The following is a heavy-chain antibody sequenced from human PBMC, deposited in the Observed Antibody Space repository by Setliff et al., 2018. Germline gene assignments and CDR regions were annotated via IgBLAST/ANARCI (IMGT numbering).Heavy chain of an antibody. J-gene: IGHJ5*02. CDR2: INSSGGST. Sequence: GWVKVSCKAARYTFTSYYMHGVRQAPGQGLEWMGIINSSGGSTSYAQKFQGRVTMTRDTSISTAYMELNSLQYEDTAVYYCARGKWFRLDKSPWSNWFDPWGQGTLVTVSS. CDR1: RYTFTSYY. CDR3: ARGKWFRLDKSPWSNWFDP. D-gene: IGHD5-12*01. V-gene: IGHV1-46*01.